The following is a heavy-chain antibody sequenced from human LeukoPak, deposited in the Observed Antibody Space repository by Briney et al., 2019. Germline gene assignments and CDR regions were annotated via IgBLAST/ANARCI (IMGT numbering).Heavy chain of an antibody. D-gene: IGHD2-21*01. J-gene: IGHJ4*02. Sequence: SETLSLTCTVSGGSISSSSYYWGWIRQPPGKGLEWIVSIYYSGSTYYNPSLKSRVTISVDTSKNQFSLKLSSVTAADTAVYYCARRLAYCGGDCYFFDYWGQGTLVTVSS. CDR2: IYYSGST. CDR3: ARRLAYCGGDCYFFDY. V-gene: IGHV4-39*01. CDR1: GGSISSSSYY.